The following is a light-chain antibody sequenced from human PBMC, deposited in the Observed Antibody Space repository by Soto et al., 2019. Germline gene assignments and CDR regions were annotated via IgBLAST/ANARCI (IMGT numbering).Light chain of an antibody. CDR3: QSYDTSLSVV. CDR2: ANS. CDR1: SSNIGAGYD. V-gene: IGLV1-40*01. Sequence: QSVLTQPPSVSGAPGQRVTISCTGRSSNIGAGYDVHWYLQLPGTAPKLLIYANSNRPSGVPDRFSGSKSGTSASLAITGLQAEDEVDYYCQSYDTSLSVVFGGGTKLTVL. J-gene: IGLJ2*01.